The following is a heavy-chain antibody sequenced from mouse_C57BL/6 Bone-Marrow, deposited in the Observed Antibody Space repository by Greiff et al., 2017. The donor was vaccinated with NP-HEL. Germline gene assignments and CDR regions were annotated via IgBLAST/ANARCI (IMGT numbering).Heavy chain of an antibody. CDR1: GYTFTDYY. CDR2: IYPGSGNT. J-gene: IGHJ2*01. Sequence: VQLQQSGAELVRPGASVKLSCKASGYTFTDYYINWVKQRPGQGLEWIARIYPGSGNTYYNEKFKGKATLTAEKSSSTAYMQLSSLTSEDSAVYFCARVRYYFDYWGQGTTLTVSS. CDR3: ARVRYYFDY. D-gene: IGHD2-14*01. V-gene: IGHV1-76*01.